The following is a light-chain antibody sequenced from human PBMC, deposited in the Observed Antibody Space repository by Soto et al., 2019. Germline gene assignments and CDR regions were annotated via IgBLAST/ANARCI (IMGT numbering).Light chain of an antibody. CDR1: QSINRN. Sequence: DMVMTQSXATLSVSQLDXXXXXXXASQSINRNLAWYQHNXGQSPRLLIYGASXRANGIPDRFSGGGSGAEYTLTISSLQSEDFAVYYCQQYHKWPRTLGQGTKMDIK. J-gene: IGKJ1*01. CDR3: QQYHKWPRT. V-gene: IGKV3-15*01. CDR2: GAS.